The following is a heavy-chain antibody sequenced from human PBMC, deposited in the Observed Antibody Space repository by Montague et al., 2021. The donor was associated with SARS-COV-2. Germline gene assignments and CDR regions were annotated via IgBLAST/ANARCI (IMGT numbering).Heavy chain of an antibody. CDR3: ARDSLFRSGYSSGWPDY. CDR2: ISSSVSTL. J-gene: IGHJ4*02. CDR1: GFTFSSYE. D-gene: IGHD6-19*01. V-gene: IGHV3-48*03. Sequence: SLRLSCAASGFTFSSYELNWVRQAPGKGLEWVSYISSSVSTLYYTYSXXVLFTISRDNAKNSLYLQMNSLRAEDTAVYYCARDSLFRSGYSSGWPDYWGQGTLVTVSS.